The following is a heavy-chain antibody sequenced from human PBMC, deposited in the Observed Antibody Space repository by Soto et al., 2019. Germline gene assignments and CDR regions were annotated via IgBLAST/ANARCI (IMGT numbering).Heavy chain of an antibody. CDR1: GFTFSSYS. Sequence: GGSLRLSCAASGFTFSSYSMNWVRQAPGKGLEWVSSISSSSSYIYYADSVKGRFTISGDNAKNSLYLQMNSLRAEDTAVYYCARSVWSVAVKGDWFDPWGQGTLVTVSS. J-gene: IGHJ5*02. V-gene: IGHV3-21*01. CDR3: ARSVWSVAVKGDWFDP. D-gene: IGHD6-19*01. CDR2: ISSSSSYI.